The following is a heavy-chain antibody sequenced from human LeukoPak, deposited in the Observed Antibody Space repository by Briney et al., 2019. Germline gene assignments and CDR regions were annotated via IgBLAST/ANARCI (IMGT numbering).Heavy chain of an antibody. V-gene: IGHV3-48*03. D-gene: IGHD4-17*01. CDR3: ARDRGYGDYVTDVVDY. CDR2: ISSSGSTI. CDR1: GFTFSSYE. Sequence: GGTLRLSCAASGFTFSSYEMNWVRQAPGKGLEGVSYISSSGSTIYYADSVKGRFTISRDNAKNSLYLQMNSLRAEDTAVYYCARDRGYGDYVTDVVDYWGQGTLVTVSS. J-gene: IGHJ4*02.